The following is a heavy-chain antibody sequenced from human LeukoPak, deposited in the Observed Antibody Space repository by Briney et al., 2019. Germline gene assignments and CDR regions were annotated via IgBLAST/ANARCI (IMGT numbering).Heavy chain of an antibody. CDR2: IHYTGTT. CDR1: GGSISSYY. D-gene: IGHD3-16*01. V-gene: IGHV4-59*08. J-gene: IGHJ3*02. CDR3: ATNRVGAYDRPFDI. Sequence: TTSETLSLTCTVSGGSISSYYWTWIRQPPGKGLEWIGDIHYTGTTKYNPSVKSRVTISIDTSKNQFSLELSSVTATDTAVYFCATNRVGAYDRPFDIWGQGTMVTVSS.